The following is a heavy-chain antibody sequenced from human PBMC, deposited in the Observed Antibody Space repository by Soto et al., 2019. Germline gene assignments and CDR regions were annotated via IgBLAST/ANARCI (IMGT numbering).Heavy chain of an antibody. V-gene: IGHV3-33*01. CDR2: IWYDGSNK. CDR1: GFTFSSYG. D-gene: IGHD3-16*01. CDR3: ARLITDGADY. Sequence: QVQLVESGGGVVQPGRSLRLSCAASGFTFSSYGMHWVRQAPGKGLEWVAVIWYDGSNKYYADSVKGRFTISRDNSKNTXXLKMNSLRAEDTAVYYCARLITDGADYWGQGTLVTVSS. J-gene: IGHJ4*02.